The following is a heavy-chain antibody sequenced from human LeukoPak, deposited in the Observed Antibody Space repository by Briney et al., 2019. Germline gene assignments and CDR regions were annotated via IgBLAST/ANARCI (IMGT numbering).Heavy chain of an antibody. CDR2: IFWNDGTI. J-gene: IGHJ4*02. V-gene: IGHV3-9*01. Sequence: GGSLRLSCAASRFTFNDYAMHWVRQAPGKGLEWVSGIFWNDGTIGYADSVKGRFTISRDNAKNSLYLQMNSLRAEDTALYYCAKDSGAAAAGTFDYWGQGTLVTVSS. CDR3: AKDSGAAAAGTFDY. D-gene: IGHD6-13*01. CDR1: RFTFNDYA.